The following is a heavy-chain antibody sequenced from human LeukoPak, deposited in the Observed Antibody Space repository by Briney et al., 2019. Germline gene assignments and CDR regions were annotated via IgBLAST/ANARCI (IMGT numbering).Heavy chain of an antibody. Sequence: GGSLRLSCAASGFTFSNYAMHWVRQAPGKGLEWVALMSYDGNNKYNADSVKGRFTISRDNSKNTLYLEMSRLRADDTALYYCARDWGMTAVYSIDYWGQGTLVTVSS. CDR2: MSYDGNNK. CDR3: ARDWGMTAVYSIDY. CDR1: GFTFSNYA. V-gene: IGHV3-30-3*01. J-gene: IGHJ4*02. D-gene: IGHD4-11*01.